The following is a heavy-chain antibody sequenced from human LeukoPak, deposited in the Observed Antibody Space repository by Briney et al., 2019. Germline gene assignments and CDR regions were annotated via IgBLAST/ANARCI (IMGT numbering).Heavy chain of an antibody. Sequence: SETLSLTCTVSGGSISSYYWSWIRQPLGKGLEWIGYISYSGSTNYNPSLESRITISMGTSKNQFSLRLSSVTAADTAVYYWARLYHDSSAYFRDSWGQGTLVTVSS. CDR1: GGSISSYY. J-gene: IGHJ4*02. V-gene: IGHV4-59*08. CDR3: ARLYHDSSAYFRDS. CDR2: ISYSGST. D-gene: IGHD3-22*01.